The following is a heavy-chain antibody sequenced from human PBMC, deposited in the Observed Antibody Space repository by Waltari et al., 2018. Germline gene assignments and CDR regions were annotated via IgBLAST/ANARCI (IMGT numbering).Heavy chain of an antibody. D-gene: IGHD6-13*01. J-gene: IGHJ3*02. CDR2: INPSGGST. V-gene: IGHV1-46*01. Sequence: QVQLVQSGAEVKKPGASVKVSCKASGYTFTSYYMHWVRQAPGQGLEWMGIINPSGGSTSYAQKFQGRVTMTRDTSTSTVYMELSSLRSEDTAVYYCARDLAAADDHDAFDIWGQGTMVTVSS. CDR3: ARDLAAADDHDAFDI. CDR1: GYTFTSYY.